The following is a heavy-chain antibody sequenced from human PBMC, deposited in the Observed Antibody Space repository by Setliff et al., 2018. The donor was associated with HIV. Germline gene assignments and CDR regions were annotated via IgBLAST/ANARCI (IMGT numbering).Heavy chain of an antibody. D-gene: IGHD3-22*01. CDR3: ARENTYDSSGWGAFDI. CDR1: GYTFPSYG. CDR2: ISAYDGNT. Sequence: ASVKVSCKASGYTFPSYGISWVRQAPGQGLEWMGWISAYDGNTNYAQKFQGRVTMTTDTSTSTAHMELRSLRSDDTAVYYCARENTYDSSGWGAFDIWGPGTMVTVSS. J-gene: IGHJ3*02. V-gene: IGHV1-18*01.